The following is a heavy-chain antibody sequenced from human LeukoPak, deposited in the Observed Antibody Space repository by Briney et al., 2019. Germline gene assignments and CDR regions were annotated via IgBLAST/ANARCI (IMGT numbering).Heavy chain of an antibody. Sequence: GASVKVSCKASGYTFTSYDINWVRQATGQGLEWMGRMNPNSGNTGSAQKSQGRVTMTRNTSLSKAYMELSSLRSEDTAVYYCARGHVRASCSGNSCYSGHDYWGQGTLVTASS. D-gene: IGHD2-15*01. CDR1: GYTFTSYD. J-gene: IGHJ4*02. CDR2: MNPNSGNT. V-gene: IGHV1-8*01. CDR3: ARGHVRASCSGNSCYSGHDY.